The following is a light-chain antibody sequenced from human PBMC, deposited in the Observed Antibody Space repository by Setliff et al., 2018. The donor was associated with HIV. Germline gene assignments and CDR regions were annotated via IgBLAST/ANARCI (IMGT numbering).Light chain of an antibody. CDR2: DVT. V-gene: IGLV2-11*01. J-gene: IGLJ1*01. CDR1: SSDVGAYNH. Sequence: QSVLTQPRSVSGSPGQSVTFSCTGSSSDVGAYNHVSWYQQHPGKAPKLIVYDVTKRPSGVPDRFSGSKSGDTASLTISGLQAEDEADYYCCSYAGSSTYVFGTGTKVTVL. CDR3: CSYAGSSTYV.